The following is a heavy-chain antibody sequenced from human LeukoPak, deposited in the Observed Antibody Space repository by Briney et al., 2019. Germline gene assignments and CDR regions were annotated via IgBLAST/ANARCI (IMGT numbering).Heavy chain of an antibody. CDR2: ISWDGGST. J-gene: IGHJ6*04. V-gene: IGHV3-43D*04. D-gene: IGHD5-12*01. Sequence: GGSLRLSCAASGFTYDDYAMHWVRQAPGKGLEWVSLISWDGGSTYYADSVKGRFTISRDNSRHTLYLQMNSLGAEDTALYYCAKDKEYSGFGPILSGYYYGMDVWGKGTTVTVSS. CDR1: GFTYDDYA. CDR3: AKDKEYSGFGPILSGYYYGMDV.